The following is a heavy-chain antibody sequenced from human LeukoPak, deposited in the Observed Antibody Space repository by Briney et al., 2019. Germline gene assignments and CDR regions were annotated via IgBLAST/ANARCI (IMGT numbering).Heavy chain of an antibody. J-gene: IGHJ3*01. CDR2: VKADGTEK. D-gene: IGHD7-27*01. CDR1: GMIFSNFW. CDR3: ARVQSGVILAYDV. V-gene: IGHV3-7*03. Sequence: GGSLRLSCAASGMIFSNFWTSWVRQAPGKGLEWVASVKADGTEKYYVDAVKGRFNISRDNAKNLVFVEMNSLRAEDTATYYCARVQSGVILAYDVWGQGTMVTVAS.